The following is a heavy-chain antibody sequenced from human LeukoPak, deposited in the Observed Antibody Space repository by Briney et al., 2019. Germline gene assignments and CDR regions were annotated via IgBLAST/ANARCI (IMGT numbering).Heavy chain of an antibody. J-gene: IGHJ1*01. V-gene: IGHV3-74*03. CDR3: ARVSGPGMNEYFHL. Sequence: GGSLRLSCAAAGFTFSGAWMHWVRQAPGKGLVWVSRINNDGTTTMYADSVKGRCTLSRDNAKNTLYLQMNSLRAEDTAVYYCARVSGPGMNEYFHLWGQGTLVTVSS. CDR2: INNDGTTT. CDR1: GFTFSGAW. D-gene: IGHD3-10*01.